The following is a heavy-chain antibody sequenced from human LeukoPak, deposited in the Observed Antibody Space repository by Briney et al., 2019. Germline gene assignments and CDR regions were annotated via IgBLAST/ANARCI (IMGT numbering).Heavy chain of an antibody. CDR1: GGSISSGSYC. CDR3: ARQSGGNTWPFYY. D-gene: IGHD1-26*01. V-gene: IGHV4-39*01. J-gene: IGHJ4*02. Sequence: SETLSLTCTVSGGSISSGSYCWGWVRQPPGKGVEWIATISHSGSIYYNPSLRSRVTISLDTSQNQYSLNLSSVTAADTAVYYCARQSGGNTWPFYYWGQGTLVTVSS. CDR2: ISHSGSI.